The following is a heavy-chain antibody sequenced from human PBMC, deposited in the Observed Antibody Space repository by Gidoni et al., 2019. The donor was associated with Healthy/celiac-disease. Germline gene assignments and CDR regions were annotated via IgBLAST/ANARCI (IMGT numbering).Heavy chain of an antibody. CDR2: TRNKANSYTT. D-gene: IGHD3-22*01. CDR3: ARVGGYYDSSGYSDY. V-gene: IGHV3-72*01. CDR1: GFTFSDHY. Sequence: EVQLVESGGGLVQPGGSLRLSCAASGFTFSDHYMDWVRQAPGKGLEWVGRTRNKANSYTTEYAASVKGRFTISRDDSKNSLYLQMNSLKTEDTAVYYCARVGGYYDSSGYSDYWGQGTLVTVSS. J-gene: IGHJ4*02.